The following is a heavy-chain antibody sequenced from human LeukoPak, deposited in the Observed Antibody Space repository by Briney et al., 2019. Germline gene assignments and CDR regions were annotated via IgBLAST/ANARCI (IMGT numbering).Heavy chain of an antibody. J-gene: IGHJ6*02. CDR3: ASYIAAAAAYGYYYYGMDV. Sequence: GGSLRLSCAASGFTFNDFSDYYLSWIRQAPGKGLEWISYISVSVSTISHADSVKGRFAISRDNAKKSLSLQMNSLRAEDTAVYYCASYIAAAAAYGYYYYGMDVWGQGTTVTVSS. CDR1: GFTFNDFSDYY. D-gene: IGHD6-13*01. V-gene: IGHV3-11*04. CDR2: ISVSVSTI.